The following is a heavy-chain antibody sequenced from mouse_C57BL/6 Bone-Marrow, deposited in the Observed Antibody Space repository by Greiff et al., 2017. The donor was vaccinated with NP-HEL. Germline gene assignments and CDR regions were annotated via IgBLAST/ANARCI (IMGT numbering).Heavy chain of an antibody. J-gene: IGHJ3*01. CDR2: LWPGGGT. CDR3: ARNGGYYEVWFAY. D-gene: IGHD2-3*01. CDR1: GFSLTSYA. Sequence: QVQLKESGPGLVAPSQRLSITCTVSGFSLTSYAISWVRQPPGKGLEWLGVLWPGGGTNYNSALKSRLSISKDNSKSQVFLKMNSLQTDDTARYYCARNGGYYEVWFAYWGQGTLVTVSA. V-gene: IGHV2-9-1*01.